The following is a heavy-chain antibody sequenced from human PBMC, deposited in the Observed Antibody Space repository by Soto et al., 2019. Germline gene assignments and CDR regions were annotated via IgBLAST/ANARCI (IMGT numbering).Heavy chain of an antibody. V-gene: IGHV3-9*01. CDR3: AKDVNVVSSGWFDS. CDR2: ISGNSDTL. D-gene: IGHD2-15*01. Sequence: EVQLVESGGSLVQPGRSLRLSCATSGFTFDHYAMHWVRQLPGEGLEWVSTISGNSDTLDYADSVKGRFTIARDNAKRSLYLQMNSLRPDDSATYYCAKDVNVVSSGWFDSWGQGTLAIVTS. J-gene: IGHJ5*01. CDR1: GFTFDHYA.